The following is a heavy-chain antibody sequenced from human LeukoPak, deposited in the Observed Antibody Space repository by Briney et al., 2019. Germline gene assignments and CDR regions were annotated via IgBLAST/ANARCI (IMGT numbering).Heavy chain of an antibody. CDR2: ISGSGGST. CDR1: GFTFSSYA. J-gene: IGHJ4*02. V-gene: IGHV3-23*01. CDR3: AKDSLQVVVMYYYFDY. Sequence: GGSLRLSCAASGFTFSSYAMSWVRQAPGKGLEWVSAISGSGGSTYYADSVKGRFTISRDNSKNTLYLQMNSLRAEDTAVYYCAKDSLQVVVMYYYFDYWGQGTLVTVSS. D-gene: IGHD3-22*01.